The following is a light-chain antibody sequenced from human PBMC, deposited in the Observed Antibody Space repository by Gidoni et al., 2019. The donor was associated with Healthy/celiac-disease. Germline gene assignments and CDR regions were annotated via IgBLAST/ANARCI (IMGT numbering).Light chain of an antibody. Sequence: DIVITQSRDSLAVSLGERATINCKSSQSVLYSSNNKNYLAWYQQKPGQPPKLLIYWASTRESGVPDRFSGSGSGTDFTLTISSLQAEDVAVYYCQQYYSTPPAFGQGTKVEIK. CDR1: QSVLYSSNNKNY. J-gene: IGKJ1*01. CDR2: WAS. V-gene: IGKV4-1*01. CDR3: QQYYSTPPA.